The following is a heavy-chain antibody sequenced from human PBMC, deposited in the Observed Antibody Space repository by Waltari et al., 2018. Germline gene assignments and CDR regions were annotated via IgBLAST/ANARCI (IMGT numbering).Heavy chain of an antibody. J-gene: IGHJ2*01. CDR1: GYTFTGYY. D-gene: IGHD2-21*02. CDR3: ARVSGGNSFWYFDL. Sequence: QVQLVQSGAEVKKPGASVKVSCKASGYTFTGYYMHWVRQAPGQGLEWMGWINPTSGGTNYAKKFQGRVTMARDTSISTAYMELSRLRSDDTAVYYCARVSGGNSFWYFDLWGRGTLVTVSS. CDR2: INPTSGGT. V-gene: IGHV1-2*02.